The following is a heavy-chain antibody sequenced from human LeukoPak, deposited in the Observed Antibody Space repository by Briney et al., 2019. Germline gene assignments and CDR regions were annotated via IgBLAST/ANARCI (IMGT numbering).Heavy chain of an antibody. V-gene: IGHV3-21*01. CDR2: ISSSSSYI. Sequence: GGSLRLSCAASGFTFSSYSMNWVRQAPGKGPEWVSSISSSSSYIYYADSVKGRFTISRDNAKNSLYLQMNSLRAEDTAVYYCARAPPGIVVVPAAKTDGYWGQGTLVTVSS. D-gene: IGHD2-2*01. J-gene: IGHJ4*02. CDR1: GFTFSSYS. CDR3: ARAPPGIVVVPAAKTDGY.